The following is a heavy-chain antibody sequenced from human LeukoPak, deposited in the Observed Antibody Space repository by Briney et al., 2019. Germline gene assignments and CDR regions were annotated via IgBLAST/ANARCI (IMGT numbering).Heavy chain of an antibody. Sequence: GGSLRLSCAASGFTVSSNYMSWVRQAPGKGLEWASVIYSGGSTYYADSVKGRFTISRDNSKNTLYLQMNSLRAEDTAVYYCARAGSGLLPFDYWGQGTLVTVSS. V-gene: IGHV3-53*01. CDR2: IYSGGST. CDR1: GFTVSSNY. D-gene: IGHD3-10*01. CDR3: ARAGSGLLPFDY. J-gene: IGHJ4*02.